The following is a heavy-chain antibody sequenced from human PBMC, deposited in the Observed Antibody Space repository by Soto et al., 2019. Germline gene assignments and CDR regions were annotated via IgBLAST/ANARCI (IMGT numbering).Heavy chain of an antibody. Sequence: EVHLVESGGGLVQPGGSLRVSCAGSGFSFNNYWMSWVRQAPGKGLEWVANIKQDGSEKYYVASVKGRFTISRDNAKSSLVLQMNSLRAEDTAVYYCARDQGAIPGLSAYFDYWGPGTRVTVSS. CDR2: IKQDGSEK. J-gene: IGHJ4*02. D-gene: IGHD2-2*02. CDR1: GFSFNNYW. V-gene: IGHV3-7*01. CDR3: ARDQGAIPGLSAYFDY.